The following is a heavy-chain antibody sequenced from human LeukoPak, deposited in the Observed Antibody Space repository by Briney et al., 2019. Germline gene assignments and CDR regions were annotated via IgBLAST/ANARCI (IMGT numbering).Heavy chain of an antibody. J-gene: IGHJ4*02. CDR3: VRDFRSADY. V-gene: IGHV3-74*01. CDR1: GFIFSTYC. Sequence: GGSLRLSCAASGFIFSTYCMHWVRQAPGKGPMWVSRICPDGTVTNYADFVKARFSISRDNARNTVYLQMNSLRAEDTAVYYCVRDFRSADYWGRGTLVTVSS. CDR2: ICPDGTVT.